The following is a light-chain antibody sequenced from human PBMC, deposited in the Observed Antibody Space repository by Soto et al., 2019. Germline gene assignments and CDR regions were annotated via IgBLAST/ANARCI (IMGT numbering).Light chain of an antibody. CDR3: SSYTSSSTPLYV. V-gene: IGLV2-14*01. CDR1: SSDGGGYNY. CDR2: DVS. J-gene: IGLJ1*01. Sequence: RPGYECRSPWQPYNKYCTGTSSDGGGYNYVSWYQQHPGKAPKLMIYDVSNRPSGVSNRFSGSKSGNTASLTISGLQAEDEADYYCSSYTSSSTPLYVFGTGTKVTVL.